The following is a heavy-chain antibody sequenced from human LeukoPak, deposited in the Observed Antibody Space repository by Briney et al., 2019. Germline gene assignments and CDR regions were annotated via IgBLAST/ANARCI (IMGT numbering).Heavy chain of an antibody. CDR1: GGTFSSYA. J-gene: IGHJ4*02. CDR2: IIPIFGTA. D-gene: IGHD3-22*01. CDR3: ARVGISSGYPFAELDY. V-gene: IGHV1-69*13. Sequence: ASVKVSCKASGGTFSSYAISWVRQAPGQGLEWMGGIIPIFGTANYAQKFQGRVTITADESTSTAYMELSSLRSEDTAVYYCARVGISSGYPFAELDYWGQGTLVTVSS.